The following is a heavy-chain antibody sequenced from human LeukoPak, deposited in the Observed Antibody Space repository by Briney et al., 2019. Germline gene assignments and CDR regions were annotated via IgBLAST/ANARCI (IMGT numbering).Heavy chain of an antibody. V-gene: IGHV4-30-2*01. D-gene: IGHD2-2*01. CDR2: IYHTGST. CDR3: ARLQYCSGTSCYWFDP. Sequence: PSETLSLTCDVSGGSISSGLYSWSWIRQPLGKGLEWIGYIYHTGSTYYNPSLESRVTISVDTSKNQFSLRLSSVTAADTAVYYCARLQYCSGTSCYWFDPWGQGTMVTVSS. CDR1: GGSISSGLYS. J-gene: IGHJ3*01.